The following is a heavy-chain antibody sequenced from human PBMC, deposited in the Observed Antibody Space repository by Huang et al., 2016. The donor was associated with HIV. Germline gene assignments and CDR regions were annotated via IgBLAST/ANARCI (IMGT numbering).Heavy chain of an antibody. CDR2: ITQSGRT. CDR3: ARGRGTSWSFFDT. J-gene: IGHJ5*02. Sequence: QVRLDQWGAGLLKPSETLTLTCAVYGDSLSGFFWSWICQSPGRGLEWIGEITQSGRTNYNPSLKSRVTIAIDTSKKQFSLKLKSVTADDTSTYYCARGRGTSWSFFDTWGQGSFVTVSS. V-gene: IGHV4-34*01. CDR1: GDSLSGFF. D-gene: IGHD2-2*01.